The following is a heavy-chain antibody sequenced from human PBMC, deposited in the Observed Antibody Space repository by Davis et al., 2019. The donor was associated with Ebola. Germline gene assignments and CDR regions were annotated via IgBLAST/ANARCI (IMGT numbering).Heavy chain of an antibody. Sequence: MPSETLSLTCTVSGGSISSSSYYWGWIRQPPGKGLEYIGSIYYSGSAFYNPSLKSRVTIFLDTSKSQFSLRVSSLTAADTAVYFCARHVGIDDSIWGTYRSTGTLYYFDYWGQGTLVTVSS. J-gene: IGHJ4*02. CDR2: IYYSGSA. CDR3: ARHVGIDDSIWGTYRSTGTLYYFDY. CDR1: GGSISSSSYY. V-gene: IGHV4-39*01. D-gene: IGHD3-16*02.